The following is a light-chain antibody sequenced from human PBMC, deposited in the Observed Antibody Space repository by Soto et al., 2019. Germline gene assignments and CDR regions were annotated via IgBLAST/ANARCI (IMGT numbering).Light chain of an antibody. CDR1: SSDVGGYNY. Sequence: QSALTQPACVSGSPGQSITISCTGTSSDVGGYNYVSWYQQHPGKAPKLMIYEVSNRPSGVSNRFSGSKSGNTASLTISGPQAEDEADYYCSSYTSSSTVFGTGTKVTVL. V-gene: IGLV2-14*01. J-gene: IGLJ1*01. CDR3: SSYTSSSTV. CDR2: EVS.